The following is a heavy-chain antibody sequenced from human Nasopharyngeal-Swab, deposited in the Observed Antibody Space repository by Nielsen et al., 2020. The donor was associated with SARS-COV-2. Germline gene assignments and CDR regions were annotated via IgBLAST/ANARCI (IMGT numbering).Heavy chain of an antibody. CDR1: GYSFTSYW. CDR2: IYPGDSDT. Sequence: KVSCKGSGYSFTSYWIGWVRQMPGKGLEWMGIIYPGDSDTRYSPSFQGQVTISADKSISTAYLQWSSLKASDTAMHYCARLSPDTAMVGPFDYWGQGTLVTVSS. CDR3: ARLSPDTAMVGPFDY. D-gene: IGHD5-18*01. J-gene: IGHJ4*02. V-gene: IGHV5-51*01.